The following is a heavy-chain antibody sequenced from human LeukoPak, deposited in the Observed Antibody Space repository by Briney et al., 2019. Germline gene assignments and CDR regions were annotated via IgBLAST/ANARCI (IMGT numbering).Heavy chain of an antibody. CDR3: ARANSNSGYDYIYLNHFDY. D-gene: IGHD5-12*01. V-gene: IGHV3-21*01. Sequence: GGSLRLSCAASGFTFSSYSMNWVRQAPGKGLEWVSSISSSSSYIYYADSVKGRFTISRDNAKNSLYLQMNSLRAEDTAVYYCARANSNSGYDYIYLNHFDYWGQGTLVTVSS. CDR2: ISSSSSYI. CDR1: GFTFSSYS. J-gene: IGHJ4*02.